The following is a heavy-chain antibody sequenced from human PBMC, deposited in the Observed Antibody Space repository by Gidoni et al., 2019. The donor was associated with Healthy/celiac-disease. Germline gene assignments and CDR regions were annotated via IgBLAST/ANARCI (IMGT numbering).Heavy chain of an antibody. Sequence: EVQLVESGGGLVKPGGSLRLSGAASGVTFRNAWMSWVRQAKGKGLEWVGRITSKTDGGTTDYAAPVKGIFTISRDDSTNTLYLQMNSLKTEDTAVYYCTTDLPMGPWYSSSSGDYWGQGTLVTVSS. CDR3: TTDLPMGPWYSSSSGDY. D-gene: IGHD6-6*01. CDR1: GVTFRNAW. CDR2: ITSKTDGGTT. V-gene: IGHV3-15*01. J-gene: IGHJ4*02.